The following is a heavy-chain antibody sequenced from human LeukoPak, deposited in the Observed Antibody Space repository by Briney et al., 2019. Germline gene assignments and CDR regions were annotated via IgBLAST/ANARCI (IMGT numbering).Heavy chain of an antibody. V-gene: IGHV3-21*01. D-gene: IGHD3-10*01. CDR3: ARGAYYYGSSLFDY. J-gene: IGHJ4*02. Sequence: GGSLRLSCAASGFTFSSYSMNWVRQAPGKGLEWVSSISSSSNYIYYADSVKGRFTISRDNAKNSLYLQMNSLRAEDTAVYYCARGAYYYGSSLFDYWGQGTLVTVSS. CDR1: GFTFSSYS. CDR2: ISSSSNYI.